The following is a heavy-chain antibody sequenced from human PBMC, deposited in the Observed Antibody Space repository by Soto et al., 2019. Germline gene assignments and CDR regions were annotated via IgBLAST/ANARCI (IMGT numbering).Heavy chain of an antibody. J-gene: IGHJ4*02. D-gene: IGHD3-22*01. Sequence: QVQLQQWGAGLLKPSETLSLTCAVYGGSFSGYYWTWIRQPPGKGLEWIGEINHSGSTNYNPSLQSRVTISLDTSKNPFSLKLSSVTAADTAVYYCARNYYENSGPIMIDSWGQGTLVTVSS. V-gene: IGHV4-34*01. CDR2: INHSGST. CDR1: GGSFSGYY. CDR3: ARNYYENSGPIMIDS.